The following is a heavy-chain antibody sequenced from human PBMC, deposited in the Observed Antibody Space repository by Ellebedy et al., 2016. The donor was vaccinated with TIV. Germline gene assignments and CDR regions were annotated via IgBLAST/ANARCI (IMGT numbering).Heavy chain of an antibody. J-gene: IGHJ4*02. CDR3: ARQSVNDSSLGY. CDR2: IHYSGST. V-gene: IGHV4-39*01. Sequence: MPSETLSLTCTVSGGSISSSSYYWGLIRQPPGKGLEWIGSIHYSGSTYYNPSLNSRVTISVDTSKNQFSLKLSSVTAADTAVYYCARQSVNDSSLGYWGQGTLVTVSS. D-gene: IGHD3-22*01. CDR1: GGSISSSSYY.